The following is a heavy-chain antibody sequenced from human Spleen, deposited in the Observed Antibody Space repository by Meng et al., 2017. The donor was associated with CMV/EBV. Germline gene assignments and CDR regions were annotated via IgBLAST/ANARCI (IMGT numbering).Heavy chain of an antibody. D-gene: IGHD2-2*01. CDR3: AHRIKCSSTSCSPAPFDY. V-gene: IGHV2-5*01. J-gene: IGHJ4*02. Sequence: SLSTSGVGVGWIRQPPGKALEWLALIYWNDDKRYSPSLKSRLTITKDTSKNQVVLTMTNMDPVDTATYYCAHRIKCSSTSCSPAPFDYWGQGTLVTVSS. CDR1: SLSTSGVG. CDR2: IYWNDDK.